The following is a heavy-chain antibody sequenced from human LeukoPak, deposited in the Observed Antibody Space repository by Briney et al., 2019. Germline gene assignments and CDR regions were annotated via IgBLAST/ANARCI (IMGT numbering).Heavy chain of an antibody. Sequence: GGSLRLSCAASGFTFSSYEMNWVRQAPGKGLEWVSYISSSGSTIYYADSVKGRFTISRDNAKNSLYLQMNSLRAEDTAVYYCARAFLYYFDSSGYYRAFDIWGQGTMVTVSS. J-gene: IGHJ3*02. D-gene: IGHD3-22*01. CDR3: ARAFLYYFDSSGYYRAFDI. V-gene: IGHV3-48*03. CDR1: GFTFSSYE. CDR2: ISSSGSTI.